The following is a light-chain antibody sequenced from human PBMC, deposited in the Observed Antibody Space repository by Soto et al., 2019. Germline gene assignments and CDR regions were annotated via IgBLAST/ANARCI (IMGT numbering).Light chain of an antibody. CDR3: QQYNSYPWT. Sequence: GDRVTITCRASQSISSWLAWYQQKPGKAPKLLIYDASSLESGVPSRFSGSGSGTEFTLTITSLQPDDFATYYCQQYNSYPWTFGQGTKVDIK. CDR1: QSISSW. V-gene: IGKV1-5*01. CDR2: DAS. J-gene: IGKJ1*01.